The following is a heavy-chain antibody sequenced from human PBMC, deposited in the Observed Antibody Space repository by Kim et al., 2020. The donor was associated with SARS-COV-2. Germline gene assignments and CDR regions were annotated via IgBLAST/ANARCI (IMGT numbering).Heavy chain of an antibody. J-gene: IGHJ4*02. V-gene: IGHV4-34*01. CDR2: INHSGST. CDR3: APELADGYFDY. Sequence: SETLSLTCAVYGGSFSGYYWSWIRQPPGKGLEWIGEINHSGSTNYNPSLKSRVTISVDTSKNQFSLKLSSVTAADTAVYYCAPELADGYFDYWGQGTLVTVSS. D-gene: IGHD6-19*01. CDR1: GGSFSGYY.